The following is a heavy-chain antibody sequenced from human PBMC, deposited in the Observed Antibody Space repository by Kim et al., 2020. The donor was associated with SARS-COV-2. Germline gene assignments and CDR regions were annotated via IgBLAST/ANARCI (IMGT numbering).Heavy chain of an antibody. CDR1: GFSFSTYP. CDR3: ARDFSTGNGWESDY. Sequence: GGSLRLSCAASGFSFSTYPMHWVRQAPGKGLEWVALISYDGSNKYYADSVKGRFTISRDNSKNTLYLQMNSLRAEDTALYYCARDFSTGNGWESDYWGQGTPVTVAS. V-gene: IGHV3-30-3*01. D-gene: IGHD1-26*01. J-gene: IGHJ4*02. CDR2: ISYDGSNK.